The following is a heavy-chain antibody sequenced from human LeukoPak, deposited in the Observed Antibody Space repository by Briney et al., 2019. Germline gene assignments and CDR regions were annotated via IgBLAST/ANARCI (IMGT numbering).Heavy chain of an antibody. J-gene: IGHJ4*02. CDR3: AGLERITMIPSDY. V-gene: IGHV4-38-2*02. Sequence: SETLSLTCTVSGYSISSGYYWGWIRQPPGKGLEWIGSIYHSGSTYYNPSLKSRVTISVDTSKNQFSLKLISVTAADTAMYYCAGLERITMIPSDYWGQGTLVTVSS. CDR1: GYSISSGYY. D-gene: IGHD3-22*01. CDR2: IYHSGST.